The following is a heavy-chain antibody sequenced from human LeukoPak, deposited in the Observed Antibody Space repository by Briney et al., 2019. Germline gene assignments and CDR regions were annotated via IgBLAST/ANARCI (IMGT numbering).Heavy chain of an antibody. Sequence: ASVKVSCKASGYTFTSYDINWVRQATGQGLECMGRMNPNSGNTGYAQKFQGRVTITRNTSISTAYMELSSQRSEDTAVYYCARGGYYDRSGYHAPVDYWGQGTLVTVSS. J-gene: IGHJ4*02. D-gene: IGHD3-22*01. V-gene: IGHV1-8*03. CDR3: ARGGYYDRSGYHAPVDY. CDR1: GYTFTSYD. CDR2: MNPNSGNT.